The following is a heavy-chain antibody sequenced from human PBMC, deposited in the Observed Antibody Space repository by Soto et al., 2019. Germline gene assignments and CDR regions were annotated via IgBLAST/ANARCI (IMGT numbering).Heavy chain of an antibody. J-gene: IGHJ6*02. CDR1: GGTFSSYA. V-gene: IGHV1-69*06. CDR3: AMSDIVVVPAAIPYYYYGMDV. Sequence: QVQLVQSGAEVKKPGSSVKVSCKASGGTFSSYAISWVRQAPGQGLEWMGGIIPIFGTANYAQKFQGRVTITADKSTSTAYMELSSLRSEDTAVYYCAMSDIVVVPAAIPYYYYGMDVWGQGTTVTVSS. D-gene: IGHD2-2*01. CDR2: IIPIFGTA.